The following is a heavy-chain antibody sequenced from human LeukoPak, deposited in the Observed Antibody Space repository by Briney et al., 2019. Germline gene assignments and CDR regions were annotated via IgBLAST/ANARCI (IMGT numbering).Heavy chain of an antibody. Sequence: GGSLRLSCAASGFTFSSYGMHWVRQAPGKGLEWVAFVRYDGSNKYYADSVKGRFTISRDNSKNTLYLQMNSLRAEDTAVYYCAKQPYSFSSYRNYYYYYMDVWGKGTTVTVSS. CDR3: AKQPYSFSSYRNYYYYYMDV. V-gene: IGHV3-30*02. D-gene: IGHD2-15*01. CDR2: VRYDGSNK. CDR1: GFTFSSYG. J-gene: IGHJ6*03.